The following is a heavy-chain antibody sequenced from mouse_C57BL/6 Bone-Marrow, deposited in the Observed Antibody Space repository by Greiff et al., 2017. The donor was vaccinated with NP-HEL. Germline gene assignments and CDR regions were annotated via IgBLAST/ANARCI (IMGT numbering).Heavy chain of an antibody. CDR2: IYPRSGNT. D-gene: IGHD1-1*01. CDR3: ARPFSTTVVARFRFAY. Sequence: QVQLQQSGAELARPGASVKLSCKASGYTFTSYGISWVKQRTGQGLEWIGEIYPRSGNTYYNEKFKGQATLTADTSSSTAYMELRSLTSEDSAVYFWARPFSTTVVARFRFAYWGQGTLVTVSA. V-gene: IGHV1-81*01. CDR1: GYTFTSYG. J-gene: IGHJ3*01.